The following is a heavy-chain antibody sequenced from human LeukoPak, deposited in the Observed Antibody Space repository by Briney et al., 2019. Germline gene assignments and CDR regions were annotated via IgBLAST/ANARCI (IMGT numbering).Heavy chain of an antibody. CDR1: GFTFSNYG. CDR2: ISYDGSNK. J-gene: IGHJ4*02. V-gene: IGHV3-30*18. Sequence: GGSLRLSCATSGFTFSNYGMHWVRQAPGKGLEWVAVISYDGSNKYYADSVKGRFTISRDNSKNTLYLQMISLRPEDAAVYYCANLPLWGQGTLVTVSS. CDR3: ANLPL.